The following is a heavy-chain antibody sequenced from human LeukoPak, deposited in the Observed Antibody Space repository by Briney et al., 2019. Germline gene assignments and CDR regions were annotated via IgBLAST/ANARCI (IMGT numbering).Heavy chain of an antibody. CDR3: ASSSSADFDY. V-gene: IGHV4-30-2*01. CDR2: IYHSGST. Sequence: SETLSLTCAVSGGSMSSGDTGGYSWGWIRQPPGGGLEWIGYIYHSGSTYYNPSLKSRVTISVDRSKNQFSLKLKSVTAADAAVYYCASSSSADFDYWGQGVLVTVSS. D-gene: IGHD6-13*01. J-gene: IGHJ4*02. CDR1: GGSMSSGDTGGYS.